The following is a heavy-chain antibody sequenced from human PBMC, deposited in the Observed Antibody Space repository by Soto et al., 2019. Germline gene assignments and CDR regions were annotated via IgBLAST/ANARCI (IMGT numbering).Heavy chain of an antibody. J-gene: IGHJ5*02. CDR3: AKDRPGVAYWANWFDP. V-gene: IGHV3-23*01. CDR1: GFTFSSYA. D-gene: IGHD3-16*01. Sequence: GGSLRLSCAASGFTFSSYAMSWVRQAPGKGLEWVSAISGSGGSTYYADSVKGRFTISRDNSKNTLYLQMNSLRAEDTAVYYCAKDRPGVAYWANWFDPWGQGTLVTVSS. CDR2: ISGSGGST.